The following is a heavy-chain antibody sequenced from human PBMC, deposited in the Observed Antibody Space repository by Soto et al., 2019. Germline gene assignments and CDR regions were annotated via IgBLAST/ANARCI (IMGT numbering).Heavy chain of an antibody. D-gene: IGHD2-2*01. CDR1: GYSFKDYG. CDR2: ISAYNDKT. Sequence: QVQLVQSGAAVTKPVASVNVSCKASGYSFKDYGISWVRQATGQGLEWMGWISAYNDKTDYAQKLQGRVNLTTDTSASTAFMELRSLRADYTAVYFCANRSTTWGPSYWYFDVWGPGTLVTVSS. CDR3: ANRSTTWGPSYWYFDV. J-gene: IGHJ2*01. V-gene: IGHV1-18*01.